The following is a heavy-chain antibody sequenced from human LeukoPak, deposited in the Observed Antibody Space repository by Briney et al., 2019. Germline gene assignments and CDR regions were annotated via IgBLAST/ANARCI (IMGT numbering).Heavy chain of an antibody. D-gene: IGHD3-3*01. Sequence: PGGSLRLSCAASGFTFSSYAMHWVRQAPGKGLEWVAVISYDGSNKYYADSVKGRFTISRDNSKNTLYLQMNSLRAEDTAVYYCARDQGYDFWSGLMDVWGKGTTVTVSS. CDR3: ARDQGYDFWSGLMDV. J-gene: IGHJ6*03. CDR1: GFTFSSYA. V-gene: IGHV3-30-3*01. CDR2: ISYDGSNK.